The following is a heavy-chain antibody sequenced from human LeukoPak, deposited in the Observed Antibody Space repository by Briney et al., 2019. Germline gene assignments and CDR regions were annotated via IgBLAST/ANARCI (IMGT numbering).Heavy chain of an antibody. CDR3: AREGVHCSGRSCLKAY. Sequence: GGSLRLSCAASGFTFSTYWMSWVRQAPGKGLEWVANIKKDGSEKYYMDSVKCRFTISRDNAENSLYLQMNSLRAEDTAVYYCAREGVHCSGRSCLKAYWGQGTQVTVSS. CDR2: IKKDGSEK. CDR1: GFTFSTYW. D-gene: IGHD2-15*01. V-gene: IGHV3-7*03. J-gene: IGHJ4*02.